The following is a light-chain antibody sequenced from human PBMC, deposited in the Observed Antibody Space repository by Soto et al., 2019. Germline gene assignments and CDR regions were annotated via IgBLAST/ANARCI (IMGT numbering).Light chain of an antibody. CDR2: EVS. CDR3: SSYSGSNNYV. V-gene: IGLV2-8*01. Sequence: QSVLTQPPSASGSPGQSVTISCTGTSSDVGGYNYVSWYQQHPGKAPKLMIYEVSKRPSGVPDRFSGSKSGNTASLTVSGLQAEYEDDYYCSSYSGSNNYVFVTGTKVTVL. J-gene: IGLJ1*01. CDR1: SSDVGGYNY.